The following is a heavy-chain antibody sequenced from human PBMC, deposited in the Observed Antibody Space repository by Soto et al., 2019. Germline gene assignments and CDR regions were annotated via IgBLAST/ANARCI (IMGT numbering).Heavy chain of an antibody. CDR2: ISPYNGNT. Sequence: QIQLVQSGAEVKKPGASVRVSCETSGYTFVSYGISWVRQAPGQGLEWMGGISPYNGNTNYAEKFKDRVTLTTDTSTDTAFLDLRSLTSDDTAVYFCARDQYYFDSSGYYDFWGQGTLVTVSS. V-gene: IGHV1-18*04. D-gene: IGHD3-22*01. J-gene: IGHJ4*02. CDR1: GYTFVSYG. CDR3: ARDQYYFDSSGYYDF.